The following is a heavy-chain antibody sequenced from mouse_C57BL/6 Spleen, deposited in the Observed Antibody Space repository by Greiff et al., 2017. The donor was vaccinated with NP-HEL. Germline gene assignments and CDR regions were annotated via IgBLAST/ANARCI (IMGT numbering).Heavy chain of an antibody. Sequence: VQGVESGPELVKPGASVKLSCKASGYTFTSYDINWVKQRPGQGLEWIGWIYPRDGSTKYNEKFKGKATLTVDTSSSTAYMELHSLTSEDSAVYFCARSDYYGSTSYFDVWGTGTTVTVSS. V-gene: IGHV1-85*01. CDR1: GYTFTSYD. CDR3: ARSDYYGSTSYFDV. D-gene: IGHD1-1*01. CDR2: IYPRDGST. J-gene: IGHJ1*03.